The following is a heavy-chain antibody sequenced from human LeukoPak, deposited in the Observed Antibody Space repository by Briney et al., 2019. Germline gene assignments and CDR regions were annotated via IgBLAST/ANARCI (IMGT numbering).Heavy chain of an antibody. CDR1: GYTFTGYY. V-gene: IGHV1-2*02. CDR2: INPNSGGT. D-gene: IGHD6-13*01. J-gene: IGHJ5*02. CDR3: ARGLLPPGYSSSRNWFDP. Sequence: GASVKVSCKASGYTFTGYYMHWVRQAPGQGLEWMGWINPNSGGTNYAQKFRGRVTMTRDTSISTAYMELSRLRSDDTAVYYCARGLLPPGYSSSRNWFDPWGQGTLVTVSS.